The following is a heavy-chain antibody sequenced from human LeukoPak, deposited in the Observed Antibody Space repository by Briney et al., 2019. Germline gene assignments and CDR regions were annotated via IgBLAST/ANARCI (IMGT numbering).Heavy chain of an antibody. V-gene: IGHV4-59*01. Sequence: PSETLSPTCTVSGGSISSYYWSWIRQPPGKGLEWIGYIYYSGSTNYNPSLKSRVTISVDTSKNQFSLKLSSVTAADTAVYYCARGAQLKSYGMDVWGKGTTVTVSS. CDR2: IYYSGST. CDR3: ARGAQLKSYGMDV. J-gene: IGHJ6*04. CDR1: GGSISSYY. D-gene: IGHD3-10*01.